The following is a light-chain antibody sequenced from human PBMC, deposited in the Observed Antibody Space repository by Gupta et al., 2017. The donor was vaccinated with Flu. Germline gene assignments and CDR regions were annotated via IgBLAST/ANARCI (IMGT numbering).Light chain of an antibody. CDR1: HSVNSY. J-gene: IGKJ1*01. V-gene: IGKV3-11*01. CDR2: DAS. Sequence: IVLTQSPATLSLSPGERATLSCRASHSVNSYLAWYQQKPGQAPRLLIYDASNRATGIPARFSGSGSGTDFTLTISSLEPEDSAVYYWQQRSNWPPWTFGQGTKVEIK. CDR3: QQRSNWPPWT.